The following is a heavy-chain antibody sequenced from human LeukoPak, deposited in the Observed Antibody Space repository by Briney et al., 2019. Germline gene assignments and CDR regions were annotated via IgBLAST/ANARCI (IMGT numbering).Heavy chain of an antibody. CDR2: ISSSSSYI. CDR3: ARDRIAAAGRNYFDY. J-gene: IGHJ4*02. V-gene: IGHV3-21*01. D-gene: IGHD6-13*01. Sequence: GGSLRLSCTASGFTFSSYWMNWVRQAPGKGLEWVSSISSSSSYIYYADSVKGRFAISRDNAKNSLYLQMNSLRAEDTAVYYCARDRIAAAGRNYFDYWGQGTLVTVSS. CDR1: GFTFSSYW.